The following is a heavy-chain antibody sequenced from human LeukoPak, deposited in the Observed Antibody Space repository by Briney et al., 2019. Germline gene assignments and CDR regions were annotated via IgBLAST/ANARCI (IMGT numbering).Heavy chain of an antibody. CDR2: ISGSGGST. Sequence: GGSLRLSCAASGFTLSSYAMSWVRQAPGKGLEWVSAISGSGGSTYYADSVKGRFTISRDNSKNTLYLQMNSLRAEDTAVYYCAKAGGGYYYYYYMDVWGKGTTVTVSS. J-gene: IGHJ6*03. V-gene: IGHV3-23*01. CDR3: AKAGGGYYYYYYMDV. D-gene: IGHD3-16*01. CDR1: GFTLSSYA.